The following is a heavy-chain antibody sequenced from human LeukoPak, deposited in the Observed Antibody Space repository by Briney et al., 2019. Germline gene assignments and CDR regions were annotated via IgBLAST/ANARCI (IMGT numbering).Heavy chain of an antibody. CDR2: ISSSSSYI. J-gene: IGHJ6*02. CDR3: ARDQHDYVWGSYRYTEGGMDV. D-gene: IGHD3-16*02. Sequence: GGSLRLSCAASGFTFSSYSMNWVRQAPGKGLEWVSSISSSSSYIYYADSVKGRFTISRDNAKNSLYLQMNSLRAEDTAVYYCARDQHDYVWGSYRYTEGGMDVWGQGTTVTVSS. V-gene: IGHV3-21*01. CDR1: GFTFSSYS.